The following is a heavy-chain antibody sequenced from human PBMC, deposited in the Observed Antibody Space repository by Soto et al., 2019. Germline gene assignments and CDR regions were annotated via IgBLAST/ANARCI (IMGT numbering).Heavy chain of an antibody. CDR1: DYSISSGYY. CDR3: TRVVSVAGAHFDY. J-gene: IGHJ4*02. Sequence: SETLSLTCAVSDYSISSGYYWGWIRQPPGKGLEWIGSIYHSGSTYYSPSLQSRVTISVDTSKNQFSLKLRSVTAADTAVYYCTRVVSVAGAHFDYWGQGTLVTVSS. CDR2: IYHSGST. V-gene: IGHV4-38-2*01. D-gene: IGHD6-19*01.